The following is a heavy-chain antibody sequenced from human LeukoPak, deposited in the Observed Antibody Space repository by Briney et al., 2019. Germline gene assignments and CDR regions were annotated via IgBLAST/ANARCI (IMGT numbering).Heavy chain of an antibody. CDR3: ARVGSSSSLGLDY. D-gene: IGHD6-6*01. Sequence: PGRSLRLSCAASGFTFRSYGMHWVRQAPGKGLEWVAVIWYDGSNKYCADSVKGRFTISRDNSKNTLYLEMSSLRAEDTAVYYCARVGSSSSLGLDYWGQGTLVTVSS. CDR2: IWYDGSNK. V-gene: IGHV3-33*01. J-gene: IGHJ4*02. CDR1: GFTFRSYG.